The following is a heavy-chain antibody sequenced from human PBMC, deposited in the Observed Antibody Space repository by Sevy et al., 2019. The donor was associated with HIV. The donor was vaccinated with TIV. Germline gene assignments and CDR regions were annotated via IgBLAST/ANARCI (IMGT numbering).Heavy chain of an antibody. CDR1: GFTFSSYE. CDR3: ARDQGAVAGTKRESRLGYYYYYGMDV. CDR2: ISSSGSTI. V-gene: IGHV3-48*03. D-gene: IGHD6-19*01. J-gene: IGHJ6*02. Sequence: GGSLRLSCAASGFTFSSYEMNWVRQAPGKGLEWVSYISSSGSTIYYADSVKGRFTISRDNAKNSLYLQMNSLRAEDTAVDYYARDQGAVAGTKRESRLGYYYYYGMDVWGQGTTVTVSS.